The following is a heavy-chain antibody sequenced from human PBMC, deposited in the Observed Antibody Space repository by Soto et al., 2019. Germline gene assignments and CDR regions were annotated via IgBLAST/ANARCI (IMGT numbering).Heavy chain of an antibody. D-gene: IGHD4-4*01. CDR1: GGSISSSSYY. Sequence: QLQLQESGPGLVKPSETLSLTCTVSGGSISSSSYYWGWIRQPPGKGLEWIGSIYYSGSTYYNPSLKSRVTISVDTSKNQFSLKLSSVTAADTAVYYCARHGEMTTVAINWFDPWGQGTLVTVSS. J-gene: IGHJ5*02. CDR3: ARHGEMTTVAINWFDP. V-gene: IGHV4-39*01. CDR2: IYYSGST.